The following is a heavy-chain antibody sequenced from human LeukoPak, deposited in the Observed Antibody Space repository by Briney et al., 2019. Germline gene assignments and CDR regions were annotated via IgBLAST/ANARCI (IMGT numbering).Heavy chain of an antibody. J-gene: IGHJ4*02. CDR3: ARAPGSYYFDY. D-gene: IGHD3-10*01. CDR2: ISGYNDNP. CDR1: GYTFTNYG. Sequence: ASVKVSCKASGYTFTNYGINWVRQAPGQGLEWMGWISGYNDNPNYAQKFQGRVTMTADTSTSTAYMDLRSLTSDDTAVYYCARAPGSYYFDYWGQGTLVTVSS. V-gene: IGHV1-18*01.